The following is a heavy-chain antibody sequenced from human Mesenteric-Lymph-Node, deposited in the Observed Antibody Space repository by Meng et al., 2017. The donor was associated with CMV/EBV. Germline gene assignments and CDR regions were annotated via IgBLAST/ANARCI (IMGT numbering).Heavy chain of an antibody. J-gene: IGHJ4*02. CDR3: ARGRSSGNYYIADY. Sequence: SETLSLTCTVSGGSISSGDYYWSWIRQPPGKGLEWIGYIYYSGSTYYNPSLKSRVTISLDTSKNQCSLKLSSVTAADTAVYYCARGRSSGNYYIADYWGQGTLVTVSS. V-gene: IGHV4-30-4*02. D-gene: IGHD4-11*01. CDR1: GGSISSGDYY. CDR2: IYYSGST.